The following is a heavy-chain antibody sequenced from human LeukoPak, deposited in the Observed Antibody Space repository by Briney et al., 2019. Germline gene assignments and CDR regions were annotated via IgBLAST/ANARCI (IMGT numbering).Heavy chain of an antibody. Sequence: ASVKVSCKASGYTFTSYGINWVRQAPGQGLEWMGWISAYNGNTNYAQKLQGRVTMTTDTSTSTAYMELRSLRSDDTAVYYCAGTRDYGSGSYLDYYYYGMDVWGQGTTVTVSS. CDR1: GYTFTSYG. CDR3: AGTRDYGSGSYLDYYYYGMDV. J-gene: IGHJ6*02. CDR2: ISAYNGNT. D-gene: IGHD3-10*01. V-gene: IGHV1-18*01.